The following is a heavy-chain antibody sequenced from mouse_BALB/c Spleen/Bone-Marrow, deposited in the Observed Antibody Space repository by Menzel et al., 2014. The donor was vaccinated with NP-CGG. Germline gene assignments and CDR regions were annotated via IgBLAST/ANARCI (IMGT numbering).Heavy chain of an antibody. CDR1: GYTFTSNT. CDR3: AREATYYAYFDY. CDR2: INPNRGYT. Sequence: VQLQQSAGELARPGASVKMSCKASGYTFTSNTIQWVKQRPGQGLEWIGYINPNRGYTDYNQRFKDKTTLTADKSSSTACMQQSSLTSEDSAVYYCAREATYYAYFDYWGQGTMLTVSS. J-gene: IGHJ2*01. V-gene: IGHV1-4*02. D-gene: IGHD1-1*01.